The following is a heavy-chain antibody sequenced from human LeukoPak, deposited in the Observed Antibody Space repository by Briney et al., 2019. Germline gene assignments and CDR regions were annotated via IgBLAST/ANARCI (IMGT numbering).Heavy chain of an antibody. V-gene: IGHV6-1*01. D-gene: IGHD2-2*01. CDR3: ARRLTQYDCFDP. CDR1: GDSVSNNIAT. Sequence: SQTLSLTCAISGDSVSNNIATWNWIRQSPSRGLEWLGRTYYRSRWGNDYAISVKSRITINPDTSKNQFSLQLNSVTPEDTAVYYCARRLTQYDCFDPWGQGILVTVSS. CDR2: TYYRSRWGN. J-gene: IGHJ5*02.